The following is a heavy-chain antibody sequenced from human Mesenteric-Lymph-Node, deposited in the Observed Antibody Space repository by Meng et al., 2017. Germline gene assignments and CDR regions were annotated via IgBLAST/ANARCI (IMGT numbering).Heavy chain of an antibody. V-gene: IGHV1-69*06. Sequence: SVKVSCKASGYTFTSYGISWVRQAPGQGLEWMGGIIPIFGTANYAQKFQGRVTITADKSTSTAYMELSSLRSEDTAVYYCARDQGDDILTGYYLWAGWGQGTLVTVSS. CDR2: IIPIFGTA. CDR3: ARDQGDDILTGYYLWAG. CDR1: GYTFTSYG. J-gene: IGHJ4*02. D-gene: IGHD3-9*01.